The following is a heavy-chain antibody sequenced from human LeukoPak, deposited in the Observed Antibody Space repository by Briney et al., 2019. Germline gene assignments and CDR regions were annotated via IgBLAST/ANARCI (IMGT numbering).Heavy chain of an antibody. D-gene: IGHD6-19*01. J-gene: IGHJ4*02. CDR2: INHSGST. CDR1: GGSFSGYY. Sequence: SETLSLTCAVYGGSFSGYYWSWIRQPPGKGLEWIGEINHSGSTNYNPSLKSRVTISVDTSKNQFSLKLHSVTPAHTAVYYCAIAVSTGWYGDKIDYWGQGRLVTVSS. V-gene: IGHV4-34*01. CDR3: AIAVSTGWYGDKIDY.